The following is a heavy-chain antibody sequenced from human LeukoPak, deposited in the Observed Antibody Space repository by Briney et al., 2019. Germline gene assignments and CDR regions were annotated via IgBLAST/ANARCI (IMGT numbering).Heavy chain of an antibody. J-gene: IGHJ4*02. Sequence: GGSLRLSCAVSGFVFSSYWMHWVRQAPGKGLVWVSRIYTDGSYTNYADSVKGRFTISRDNAKNTLSLHMNSLRAEDMAVYYCARGDGESLDHWGQGTLVTVSS. D-gene: IGHD2-21*01. CDR3: ARGDGESLDH. CDR1: GFVFSSYW. V-gene: IGHV3-74*01. CDR2: IYTDGSYT.